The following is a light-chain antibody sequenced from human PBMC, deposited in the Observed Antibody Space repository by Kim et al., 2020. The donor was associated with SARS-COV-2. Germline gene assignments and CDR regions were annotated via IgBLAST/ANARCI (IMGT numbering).Light chain of an antibody. CDR1: SLRSYY. CDR3: NSRDSSGNHWV. CDR2: GKN. J-gene: IGLJ3*02. Sequence: ALGLTVRINGQGSSLRSYYASWYQQKPGQAPGLVIYGKNNRPSGIPDRFSGSSSGNTASLTITGAQAEDEADYYCNSRDSSGNHWVFGGGTQLTVL. V-gene: IGLV3-19*01.